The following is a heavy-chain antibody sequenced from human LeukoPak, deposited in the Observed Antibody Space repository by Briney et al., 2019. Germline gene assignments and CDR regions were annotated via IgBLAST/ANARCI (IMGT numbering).Heavy chain of an antibody. Sequence: PSETLSLTCTLSGGSISGYYWSWIRQPPGKGLEWIGEINHSGSTNYNPSLKSRATISVDTSKNQFSLKLSSVTAADTAVYYCARTPSIVVVPAARAYYYYYMDVWGKGTTVTVSS. D-gene: IGHD2-2*01. CDR1: GGSISGYY. CDR2: INHSGST. J-gene: IGHJ6*03. V-gene: IGHV4-34*01. CDR3: ARTPSIVVVPAARAYYYYYMDV.